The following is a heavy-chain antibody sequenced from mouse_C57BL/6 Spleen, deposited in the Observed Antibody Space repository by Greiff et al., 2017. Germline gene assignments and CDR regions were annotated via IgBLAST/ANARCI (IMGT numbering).Heavy chain of an antibody. CDR1: GYSITSGYY. V-gene: IGHV3-6*01. Sequence: EVKLLESGPGLVKPSQSLSLTCSVTGYSITSGYYWNWIRQFPGNKLEWMGYISYDGSNNYNPSLKNRISITRDTSKNQFFLKLNSVTTEDTATDYCARDGYYGAMDYWGQGTSVTVSS. J-gene: IGHJ4*01. CDR3: ARDGYYGAMDY. CDR2: ISYDGSN. D-gene: IGHD1-1*01.